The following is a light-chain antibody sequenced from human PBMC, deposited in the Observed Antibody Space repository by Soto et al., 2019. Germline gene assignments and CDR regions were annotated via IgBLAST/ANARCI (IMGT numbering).Light chain of an antibody. J-gene: IGKJ1*01. CDR3: QQRSNWPPWT. V-gene: IGKV3-11*01. CDR2: DAS. Sequence: TVMTHSPATLSVSPGETATLSCRASQSFSSYLAWYQQKPGQAPRLLIYDASNRATGIPARFSGSGSGTDFTLTISSLEPEDFAVYYCQQRSNWPPWTFGQGTKVDIK. CDR1: QSFSSY.